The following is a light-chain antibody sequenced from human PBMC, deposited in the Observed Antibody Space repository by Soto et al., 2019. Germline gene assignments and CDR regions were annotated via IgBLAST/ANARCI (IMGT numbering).Light chain of an antibody. CDR2: AAS. J-gene: IGKJ5*01. V-gene: IGKV3-20*01. Sequence: FVVTQSPDTLSLSPGERATLSCRASQSVSSSYLAWYQQKPGQAPRLLMSAASSRATGIPDRFSGSGSGTDFTLTISRLEAEDFAVYYCQQSSSSPITFGQGTRLEIK. CDR1: QSVSSSY. CDR3: QQSSSSPIT.